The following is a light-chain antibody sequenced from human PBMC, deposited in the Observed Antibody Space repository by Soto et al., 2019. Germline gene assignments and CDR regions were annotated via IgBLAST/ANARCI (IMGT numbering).Light chain of an antibody. V-gene: IGKV1-5*01. Sequence: DIQMTQSPSTLSASVGDRDTITCRASHSISTWLAWYQQKPGRAPRLLIYDVSNLESGVPSRFSGSGSGTEFTLTITSLRPEDFAIYYCQQYDSSRTFGQGTKV. CDR3: QQYDSSRT. J-gene: IGKJ1*01. CDR2: DVS. CDR1: HSISTW.